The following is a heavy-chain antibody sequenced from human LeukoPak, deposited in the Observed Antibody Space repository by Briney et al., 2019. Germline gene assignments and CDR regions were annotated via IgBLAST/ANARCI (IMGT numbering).Heavy chain of an antibody. Sequence: PGGSLRLSCAASGFTFSSYAMSWVRQAPGKGLEWVSAISGSGGSTYYADSVKGRFTISRDNSKNTLYLQMNSLRAEDTAVYYCAKAMDIVVVVAALDYWGQGTLVTASS. J-gene: IGHJ4*02. V-gene: IGHV3-23*01. CDR3: AKAMDIVVVVAALDY. CDR1: GFTFSSYA. CDR2: ISGSGGST. D-gene: IGHD2-15*01.